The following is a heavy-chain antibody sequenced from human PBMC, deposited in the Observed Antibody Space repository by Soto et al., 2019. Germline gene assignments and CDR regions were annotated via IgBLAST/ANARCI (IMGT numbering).Heavy chain of an antibody. CDR2: IDWDDDK. CDR1: GFSLSTSGMC. CDR3: ARIHYYDSSGYEGMDV. D-gene: IGHD3-22*01. V-gene: IGHV2-70*01. J-gene: IGHJ6*02. Sequence: SGPTLVNPTHTLTLTCTFSGFSLSTSGMCVSWIRQPPGKALDWLALIDWDDDKYYSTSLKTRLTISKDTSKNQVVLTMTNMDALDTAEYYCARIHYYDSSGYEGMDVWGQGTTVPVSS.